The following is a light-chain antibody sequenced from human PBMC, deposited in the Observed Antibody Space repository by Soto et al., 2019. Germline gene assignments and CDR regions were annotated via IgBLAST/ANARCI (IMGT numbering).Light chain of an antibody. CDR3: GAWDDSLNGPV. J-gene: IGLJ2*01. Sequence: QSVLTQPPSASGTPGQRVTISCSGSNSNIGRNAVNWYQQLPGTAPKLLIYSSNQRPSGVPDRFSGSESGTSASLAISGLQSEDEGDYYCGAWDDSLNGPVFGGGTQLTVL. CDR1: NSNIGRNA. CDR2: SSN. V-gene: IGLV1-44*01.